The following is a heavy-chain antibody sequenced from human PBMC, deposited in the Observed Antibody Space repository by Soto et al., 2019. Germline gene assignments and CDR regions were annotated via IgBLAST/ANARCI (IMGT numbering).Heavy chain of an antibody. CDR1: GFTFSSYW. Sequence: EVQLVESGGGLVQPGGSLRLSCAASGFTFSSYWMHWVRQAPGKGLVWISRINTDGSSTSYVDSVQGRFTISRDNGKNTLFLQMNRRRGEDTAVYYCARRGSGVTRGLHYWGQGTLVTVSS. CDR2: INTDGSST. D-gene: IGHD2-15*01. CDR3: ARRGSGVTRGLHY. J-gene: IGHJ4*02. V-gene: IGHV3-74*01.